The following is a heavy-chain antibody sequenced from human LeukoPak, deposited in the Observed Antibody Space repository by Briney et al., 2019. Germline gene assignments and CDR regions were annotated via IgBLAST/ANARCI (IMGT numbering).Heavy chain of an antibody. V-gene: IGHV3-9*01. CDR1: GFSFDYYA. J-gene: IGHJ6*02. Sequence: PGGSLRLSCAASGFSFDYYAMHWVRQAPGKGLEWVSGISWNSGSIGYADSVKGRFTISRDNAKNSLYLQMNSLRAEDTALYYCAKAGIGSSSAHYYYYGMDVWGQGTTVTVSS. CDR3: AKAGIGSSSAHYYYYGMDV. D-gene: IGHD6-6*01. CDR2: ISWNSGSI.